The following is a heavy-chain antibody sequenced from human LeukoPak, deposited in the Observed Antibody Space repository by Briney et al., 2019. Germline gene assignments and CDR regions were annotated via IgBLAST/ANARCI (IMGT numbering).Heavy chain of an antibody. CDR2: IYYSGST. D-gene: IGHD3-16*01. J-gene: IGHJ3*02. V-gene: IGHV4-39*07. CDR3: ARAYTRLDAFDI. CDR1: GGSISSSRYY. Sequence: SETLSLTCTVSGGSISSSRYYWGWIRQPPGKGLEWIGSIYYSGSTYYNPSLKSRVTISVDTSKNQFSLKLSSVTAADTAVYYCARAYTRLDAFDIWGQGTMVTVSS.